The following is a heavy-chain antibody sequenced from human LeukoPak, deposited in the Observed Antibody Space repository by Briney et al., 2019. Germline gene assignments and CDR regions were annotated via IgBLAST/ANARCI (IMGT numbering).Heavy chain of an antibody. D-gene: IGHD2-2*01. CDR1: GGSFSTYY. J-gene: IGHJ3*02. CDR3: ARQKCTSTSCLTKNAFDI. V-gene: IGHV4-34*01. CDR2: INHSGST. Sequence: SETLSLTCGVYGGSFSTYYWSWIRQPPGKGLEWIGEINHSGSTKYNPSLKSRVTISVDTSKNQFSLDLSSVTAADTAVYYCARQKCTSTSCLTKNAFDIWGQGTMVTVSS.